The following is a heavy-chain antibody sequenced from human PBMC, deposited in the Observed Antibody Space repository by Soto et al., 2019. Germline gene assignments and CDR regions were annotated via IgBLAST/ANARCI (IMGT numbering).Heavy chain of an antibody. V-gene: IGHV1-8*01. CDR2: MNPNSGNT. J-gene: IGHJ6*03. CDR1: GYTFTSYD. D-gene: IGHD3-3*01. Sequence: ASVKVSCKASGYTFTSYDINWVRQATGQGLEWMGWMNPNSGNTGYAQKFQGRATMTRNTSISTAYMELSSLRSEDTAVYYCARVQYYDFWSGYYPHGFYYYYMAVWGKGTTVTVSS. CDR3: ARVQYYDFWSGYYPHGFYYYYMAV.